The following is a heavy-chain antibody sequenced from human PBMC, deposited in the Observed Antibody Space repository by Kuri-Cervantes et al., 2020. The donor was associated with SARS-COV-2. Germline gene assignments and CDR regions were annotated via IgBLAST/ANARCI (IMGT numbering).Heavy chain of an antibody. D-gene: IGHD1-26*01. J-gene: IGHJ4*02. CDR2: IIPIFGTA. CDR1: GYTFTSYG. CDR3: ARESRLGSGSYYPVDY. V-gene: IGHV1-69*13. Sequence: SVKVSCKASGYTFTSYGISWVRQAPGQGLEWMGRIIPIFGTANYAQKFQGRVTITADESTSTAYMELSSLRSEDTAVYYCARESRLGSGSYYPVDYWGQGTLVTVSS.